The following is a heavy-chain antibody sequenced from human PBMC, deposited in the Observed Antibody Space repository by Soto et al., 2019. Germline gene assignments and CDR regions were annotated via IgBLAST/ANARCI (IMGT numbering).Heavy chain of an antibody. Sequence: GGSLRLSCAAAGFTISNAWMSWVRPAPGKGLEWVGRIKSKTDGGTTDYAAPVKGRFTISRDDSKNTLYLQMNSLKTEDTAVYYCTTNLYYDFWSGSEPHGNWGQGTLVTVSS. V-gene: IGHV3-15*01. CDR2: IKSKTDGGTT. CDR3: TTNLYYDFWSGSEPHGN. CDR1: GFTISNAW. J-gene: IGHJ4*02. D-gene: IGHD3-3*01.